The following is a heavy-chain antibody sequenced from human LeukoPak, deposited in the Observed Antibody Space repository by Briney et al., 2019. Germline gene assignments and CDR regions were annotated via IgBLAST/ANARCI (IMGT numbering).Heavy chain of an antibody. J-gene: IGHJ4*02. V-gene: IGHV3-15*01. CDR2: IKSKTDGGTT. D-gene: IGHD3-3*01. Sequence: GGSLRLSCAASKFTFSNAWMSWVRQAPGKGLERVGRIKSKTDGGTTDYAETMKGRFTISRNDSKSTLYLQMNSLKSEDTAVYYCTKDDPILRSWGKGTLVTVSS. CDR1: KFTFSNAW. CDR3: TKDDPILRS.